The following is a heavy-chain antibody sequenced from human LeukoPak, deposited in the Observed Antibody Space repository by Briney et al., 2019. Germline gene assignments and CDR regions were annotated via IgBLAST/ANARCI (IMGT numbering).Heavy chain of an antibody. D-gene: IGHD3-10*01. J-gene: IGHJ5*02. CDR1: GGSLSSYY. CDR3: ARSYRTMVRGVYWFDP. V-gene: IGHV4-59*12. CDR2: IYYSGST. Sequence: SETLSLTCTVSGGSLSSYYWSWIRQPPGKGLEWMGDIYYSGSTNYNPSLKSRVTISVDTSKNQSSLKLSSVTAADTAVYYCARSYRTMVRGVYWFDPWGQGTLVTVSS.